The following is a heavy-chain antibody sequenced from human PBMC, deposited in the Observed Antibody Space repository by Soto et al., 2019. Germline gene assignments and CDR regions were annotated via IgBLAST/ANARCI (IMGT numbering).Heavy chain of an antibody. J-gene: IGHJ6*02. CDR3: ARELHGGSYGMDV. CDR1: GFTFSNYD. Sequence: EVQLVESGGGLVQPGGSLRLSCAASGFTFSNYDMHWVRQVTGKGLEWVSGITTAGDTYYPGSVKGRFTISRENAKNSLYLQMNSLSAGDPAVYYCARELHGGSYGMDVWGQGTTVTVSS. V-gene: IGHV3-13*01. CDR2: ITTAGDT.